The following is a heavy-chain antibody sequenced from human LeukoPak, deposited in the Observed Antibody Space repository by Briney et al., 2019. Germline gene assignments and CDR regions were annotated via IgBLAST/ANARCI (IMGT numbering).Heavy chain of an antibody. CDR2: ISSSGSTI. Sequence: GGSLRLSCAASGFTFRDYYMRWIRQAPGKGLEWVSYISSSGSTIYYTDSVKGRFTISRDNAKNSLYLQMNSLTAEDTAVYYCARDYGSGWYVDYWGQGTLVTVSS. V-gene: IGHV3-11*04. CDR3: ARDYGSGWYVDY. CDR1: GFTFRDYY. J-gene: IGHJ4*02. D-gene: IGHD6-19*01.